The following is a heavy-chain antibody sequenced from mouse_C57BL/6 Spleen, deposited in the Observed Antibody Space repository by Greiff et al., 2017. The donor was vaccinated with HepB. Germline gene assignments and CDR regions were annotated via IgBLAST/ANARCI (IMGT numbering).Heavy chain of an antibody. CDR1: GFNIKDYY. CDR3: ARSHDYGSSPFAY. D-gene: IGHD1-1*01. V-gene: IGHV14-2*01. J-gene: IGHJ3*01. CDR2: IDPGDGET. Sequence: EVQLQQSGAELVKPGASVKLSCTASGFNIKDYYMHWVKQRTEKGLEWIGRIDPGDGETKYDPKFQGKATMTADTSSNTAYLQLSSLTSEDTAVYYCARSHDYGSSPFAYWGQGTLVTVSA.